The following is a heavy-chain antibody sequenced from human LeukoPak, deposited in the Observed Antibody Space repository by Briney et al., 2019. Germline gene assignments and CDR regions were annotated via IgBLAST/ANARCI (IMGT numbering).Heavy chain of an antibody. CDR2: IYYSGST. Sequence: TSETLSLTCTVSGGSISSSSYYWGWIRQPPGKGLEWIGSIYYSGSTYYNPSLKSRVTISVDTSKNQFSLKLSSVTAADTAVYYCARGRKYYYDSSGYYGYWGQGTLVTVSS. V-gene: IGHV4-39*07. J-gene: IGHJ4*02. CDR3: ARGRKYYYDSSGYYGY. D-gene: IGHD3-22*01. CDR1: GGSISSSSYY.